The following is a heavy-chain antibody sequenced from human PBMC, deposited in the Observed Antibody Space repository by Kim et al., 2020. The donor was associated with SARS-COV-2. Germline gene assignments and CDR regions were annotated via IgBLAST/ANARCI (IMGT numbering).Heavy chain of an antibody. D-gene: IGHD3-22*01. J-gene: IGHJ6*02. CDR2: INPSAGNT. Sequence: ASVKVSCKASGYTFTNYYIHWVRQAPGQGLEWMGIINPSAGNTRYAQMFHDRVTMTRDTSTSTVHMELSSLRSEDTAIYFCARAFYYDSAAGDWGAYGMDVWGQGTTVTVSS. CDR1: GYTFTNYY. CDR3: ARAFYYDSAAGDWGAYGMDV. V-gene: IGHV1-46*01.